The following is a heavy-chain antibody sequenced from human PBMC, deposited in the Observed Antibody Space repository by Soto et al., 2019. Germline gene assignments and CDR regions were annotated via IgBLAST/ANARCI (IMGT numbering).Heavy chain of an antibody. V-gene: IGHV1-69*13. CDR3: ASGRANYYDSSGPFDY. Sequence: SVKVSCKASGGTFSSYAISWVRQAPGQGLEWMGGIIPIFGTANYAQKFQGRVTITADESTSTAYMELSSLRSEDTAVYYCASGRANYYDSSGPFDYWGQGTLVTVSS. CDR1: GGTFSSYA. CDR2: IIPIFGTA. J-gene: IGHJ4*02. D-gene: IGHD3-22*01.